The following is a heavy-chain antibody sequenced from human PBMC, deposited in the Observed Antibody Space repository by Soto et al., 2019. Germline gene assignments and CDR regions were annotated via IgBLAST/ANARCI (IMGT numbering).Heavy chain of an antibody. Sequence: QVQLVESGGGVVQPGRSLRLSCAASGFTFSSYAMHWVRQAPGKGLEWVAVISYDGSNKYYADSVKGRFTISRDNSKNTLYLQMNSLRAEDTAVYYCARDGLERLYYYYGMDVWGQGTTVTVSS. CDR2: ISYDGSNK. J-gene: IGHJ6*02. V-gene: IGHV3-30-3*01. D-gene: IGHD1-1*01. CDR1: GFTFSSYA. CDR3: ARDGLERLYYYYGMDV.